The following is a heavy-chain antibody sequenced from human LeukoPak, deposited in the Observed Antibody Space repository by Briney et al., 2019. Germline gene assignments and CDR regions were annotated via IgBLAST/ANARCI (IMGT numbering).Heavy chain of an antibody. CDR1: GYTFTGYY. D-gene: IGHD6-19*01. J-gene: IGHJ4*02. V-gene: IGHV1-2*02. Sequence: GASVKVSCKTSGYTFTGYYMHWVRQAPGQGLEWMGWINPNSGGTNYAQKFQGRVTMTRDTSISTAYMELSRLRSDDTAVYYRAREQERWLVRVFDYWGQGTLVTVSS. CDR3: AREQERWLVRVFDY. CDR2: INPNSGGT.